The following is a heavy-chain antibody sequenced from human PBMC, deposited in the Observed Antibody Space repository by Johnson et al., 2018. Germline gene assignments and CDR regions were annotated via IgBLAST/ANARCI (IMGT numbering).Heavy chain of an antibody. Sequence: QVQLVQSGGGVVQPGGSLRLSCAASGFTFSDYYMSWIRQAPGKGLEWVSYISSSSSTIYYADSVKGRFTISRNNAKNSVYLQMNSLRAEDTAVYYCARGLNYDILTGYRYYGMDVWGQGTTVTVSS. CDR3: ARGLNYDILTGYRYYGMDV. CDR2: ISSSSSTI. D-gene: IGHD3-9*01. J-gene: IGHJ6*02. V-gene: IGHV3-11*01. CDR1: GFTFSDYY.